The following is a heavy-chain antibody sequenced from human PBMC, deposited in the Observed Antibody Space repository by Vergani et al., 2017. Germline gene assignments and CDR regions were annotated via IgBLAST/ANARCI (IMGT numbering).Heavy chain of an antibody. J-gene: IGHJ6*03. D-gene: IGHD3-10*01. Sequence: QVQLVQSGAEVKKPGASVKVSCKASGYTFTSYYMPWVRQAPGQGLEWMGIINPSGGSTSYAQKFQGRVTMTRDTSTSTVYMELSSLRSEDTAVYYCAKSGFGELFNARVHYYYMDVWGKGTTVTVSS. CDR2: INPSGGST. V-gene: IGHV1-46*01. CDR1: GYTFTSYY. CDR3: AKSGFGELFNARVHYYYMDV.